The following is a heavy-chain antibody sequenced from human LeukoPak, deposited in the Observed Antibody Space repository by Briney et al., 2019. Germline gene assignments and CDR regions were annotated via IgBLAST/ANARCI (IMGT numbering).Heavy chain of an antibody. V-gene: IGHV5-51*01. CDR3: ARIPMVRGVYYYYGMDV. Sequence: GESLKISCKGSGYSFTSYWIGWVRQMPGKGPEWMGIIYPGDSDTRYSPSFQGQVTISADKSISTAYLQWSSLKASDTAMYYCARIPMVRGVYYYYGMDVWGQGTTVTVSS. CDR2: IYPGDSDT. J-gene: IGHJ6*02. D-gene: IGHD3-10*01. CDR1: GYSFTSYW.